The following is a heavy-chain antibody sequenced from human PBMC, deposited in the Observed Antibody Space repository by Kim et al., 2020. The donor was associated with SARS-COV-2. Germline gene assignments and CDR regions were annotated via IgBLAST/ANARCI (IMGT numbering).Heavy chain of an antibody. CDR1: GGSFSGYY. J-gene: IGHJ4*02. V-gene: IGHV4-34*01. CDR3: ARGQWATVAQYDY. CDR2: INHSGST. Sequence: SETLSLTCAVYGGSFSGYYWSWIRQPPGKGLEWIGEINHSGSTNYNPSLKSRVTISVDTSKNQFSLKLSSVTAADTAVYYCARGQWATVAQYDYWGQGTLVTVSS. D-gene: IGHD4-17*01.